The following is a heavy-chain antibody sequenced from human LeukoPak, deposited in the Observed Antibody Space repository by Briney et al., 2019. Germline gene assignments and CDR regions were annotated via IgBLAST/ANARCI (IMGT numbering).Heavy chain of an antibody. Sequence: PGRSLRLSCAASGFTFSSYAMHWFRQAPGKGLEWVAVISYDGSNKYYADSVKGRFTISRDNSKNTLYLQMNSLRAEDTAVYYCASVRSGSGSPHWGQGTLVTVSS. J-gene: IGHJ4*02. D-gene: IGHD3-22*01. CDR2: ISYDGSNK. CDR1: GFTFSSYA. V-gene: IGHV3-30-3*01. CDR3: ASVRSGSGSPH.